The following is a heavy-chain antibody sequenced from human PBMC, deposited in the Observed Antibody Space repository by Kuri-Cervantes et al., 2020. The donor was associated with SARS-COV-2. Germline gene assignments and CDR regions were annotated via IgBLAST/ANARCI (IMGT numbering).Heavy chain of an antibody. Sequence: GGSLRLSCAASGFTFSSYSMNWVRLAPGKGLEWVSSISSSSSYIYYADSVKGRFTISRDNAKNSLYLQMNSLRAEDTAVYYCVKGDSSSSDLQGDHWGQGTLVTVSS. V-gene: IGHV3-21*01. CDR1: GFTFSSYS. CDR2: ISSSSSYI. CDR3: VKGDSSSSDLQGDH. D-gene: IGHD6-6*01. J-gene: IGHJ5*02.